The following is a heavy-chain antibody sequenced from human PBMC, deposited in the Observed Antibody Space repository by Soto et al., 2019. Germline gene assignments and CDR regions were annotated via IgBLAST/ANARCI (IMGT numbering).Heavy chain of an antibody. J-gene: IGHJ4*02. CDR1: GYTFTSYY. CDR2: INPSGGST. CDR3: ARDHKDIVVVPAGPPSPPYYFDY. V-gene: IGHV1-46*03. Sequence: ASVKVSCKASGYTFTSYYMHWVRQAPGQGLEWMGIINPSGGSTSYAQKFQGRVTMTRGTSTSTVYMELSNLRSEDTAVYYCARDHKDIVVVPAGPPSPPYYFDYWGQGTLVTVSS. D-gene: IGHD2-2*01.